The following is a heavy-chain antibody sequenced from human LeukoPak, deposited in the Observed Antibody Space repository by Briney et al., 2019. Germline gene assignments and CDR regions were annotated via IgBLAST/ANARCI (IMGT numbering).Heavy chain of an antibody. CDR2: VNEDGSEK. D-gene: IGHD5-24*01. CDR3: ARGRGWIDP. J-gene: IGHJ5*02. Sequence: GGSLSLSCAASGFTFTNNRMTWFRQAPGKGLEWVANVNEDGSEKNYVDSVKGRFTISRDNAKNSVYLQMNNLRVEETAVYYCARGRGWIDPWGQGTLVTVSS. CDR1: GFTFTNNR. V-gene: IGHV3-7*01.